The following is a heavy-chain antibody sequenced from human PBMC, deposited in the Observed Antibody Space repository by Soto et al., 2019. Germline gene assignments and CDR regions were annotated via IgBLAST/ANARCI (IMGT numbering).Heavy chain of an antibody. CDR1: GFTFSSYG. J-gene: IGHJ5*02. Sequence: GGSLRLSCAASGFTFSSYGMHWVRQAPGKGLEWVAVISYDGSNKYYADSVKGRFTISRDNSKNTLYLQMNSLRAEDTAVYYCAKDRIVAAAKRGYNWFDPWGQGTLVTVSS. CDR3: AKDRIVAAAKRGYNWFDP. CDR2: ISYDGSNK. V-gene: IGHV3-30*18. D-gene: IGHD2-2*01.